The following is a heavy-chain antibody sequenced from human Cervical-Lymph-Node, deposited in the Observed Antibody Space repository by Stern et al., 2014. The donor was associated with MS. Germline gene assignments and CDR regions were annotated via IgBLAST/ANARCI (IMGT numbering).Heavy chain of an antibody. Sequence: DQLVESGGGVVQPGRSLRLSCAASGFTFSSSGMHWVRQAPGKGLEWLAIIWYDGSNTYYADSVKGRFTISRDNSKNTLYLQMNSLRAEDTAVYYCAREGGNTAEYFQHWGQGTLVTVSS. CDR3: AREGGNTAEYFQH. D-gene: IGHD4-23*01. J-gene: IGHJ1*01. V-gene: IGHV3-33*01. CDR2: IWYDGSNT. CDR1: GFTFSSSG.